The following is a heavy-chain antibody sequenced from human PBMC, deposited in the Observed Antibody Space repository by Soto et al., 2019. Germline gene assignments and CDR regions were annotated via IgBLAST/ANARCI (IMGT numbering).Heavy chain of an antibody. CDR1: GYTFTVYY. D-gene: IGHD1-26*01. J-gene: IGHJ4*02. Sequence: ASVKVSCKASGYTFTVYYMHWVRQAPGQGLEWMGWINPKSGGTMYPQKFQGRVTMTWDTSISTAYMALTRLRSDDTAVYYCARDLAKGGGSVGFDYWGQGTLVTVSS. CDR3: ARDLAKGGGSVGFDY. CDR2: INPKSGGT. V-gene: IGHV1-2*02.